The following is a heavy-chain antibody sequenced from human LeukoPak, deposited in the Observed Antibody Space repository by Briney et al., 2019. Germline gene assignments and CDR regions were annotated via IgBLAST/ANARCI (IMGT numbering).Heavy chain of an antibody. V-gene: IGHV1-69*05. CDR1: GGIYRITA. Sequence: VSSVKVSCKVSGGIYRITAITWVRQAPGQGLEWMGGIIPMSTTANYAQKFLGRVTITRDDSTSTAYMEVSSLRSEDTALYYCATYGGNTAESFQHWGQGTLITVSS. D-gene: IGHD4-23*01. CDR2: IIPMSTTA. CDR3: ATYGGNTAESFQH. J-gene: IGHJ1*01.